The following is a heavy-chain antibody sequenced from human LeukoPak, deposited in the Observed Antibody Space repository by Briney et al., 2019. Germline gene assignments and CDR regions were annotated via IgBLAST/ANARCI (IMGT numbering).Heavy chain of an antibody. J-gene: IGHJ5*02. D-gene: IGHD3-16*02. CDR2: INHSGST. V-gene: IGHV4-34*01. Sequence: SGTLSLTCAVYGGSFSGYYWSWIRQPPGKGLEWIGEINHSGSTNYNPSLKSRVTISVDTPKNQFSLKLSSVTAADTAVYYCARGTPTPYDYVWGSYRGQWFDPWGQGTLVTVSS. CDR1: GGSFSGYY. CDR3: ARGTPTPYDYVWGSYRGQWFDP.